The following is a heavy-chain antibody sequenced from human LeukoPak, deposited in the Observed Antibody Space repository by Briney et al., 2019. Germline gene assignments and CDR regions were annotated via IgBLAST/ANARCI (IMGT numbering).Heavy chain of an antibody. CDR1: GFTFSSYA. CDR2: ISYDGSNK. Sequence: GGSLRLSCAASGFTFSSYAMHWVRQAPGKGLEWVAVISYDGSNKYYADSVKGRFTISRDNSKNTLYLQMNSLRAEDTAVYYCARDGQWLVRGNWFDPWGQGTLVTVSS. CDR3: ARDGQWLVRGNWFDP. D-gene: IGHD6-19*01. V-gene: IGHV3-30-3*01. J-gene: IGHJ5*02.